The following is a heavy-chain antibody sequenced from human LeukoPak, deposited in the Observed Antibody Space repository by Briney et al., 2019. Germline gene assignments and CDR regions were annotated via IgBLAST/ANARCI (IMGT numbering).Heavy chain of an antibody. Sequence: SVRVSCKASGGTFSSYAISWVRQAPGQGLEWMGGIIPIFGTANYAQKFQGRVTITTDESTSTAYMELSSLRSEDTAVYYCARAARATVTRGWFDPWGQGTLVTVSS. J-gene: IGHJ5*02. CDR2: IIPIFGTA. D-gene: IGHD4-17*01. CDR3: ARAARATVTRGWFDP. CDR1: GGTFSSYA. V-gene: IGHV1-69*05.